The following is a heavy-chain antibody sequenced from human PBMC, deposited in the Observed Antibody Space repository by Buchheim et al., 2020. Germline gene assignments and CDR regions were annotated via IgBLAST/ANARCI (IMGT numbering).Heavy chain of an antibody. CDR1: GFTFSSYE. CDR3: ARASRQKYFDWSTGLDY. D-gene: IGHD3-9*01. CDR2: ISSSGSTI. Sequence: EVQLVESGGGLVQPGGSLRLSCAASGFTFSSYEMNWVRQAPGKGLEWVSYISSSGSTIYYADSVKGRFTISRDNAKNSLYLQMNSLRAEDTAVYYCARASRQKYFDWSTGLDYWGQGTL. J-gene: IGHJ4*02. V-gene: IGHV3-48*03.